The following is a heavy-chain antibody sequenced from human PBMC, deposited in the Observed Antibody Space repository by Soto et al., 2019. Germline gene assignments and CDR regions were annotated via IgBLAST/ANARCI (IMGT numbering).Heavy chain of an antibody. V-gene: IGHV5-51*01. CDR3: ARRYCSSTSCYGGEMDY. D-gene: IGHD2-2*01. CDR1: GYSFTSYW. CDR2: IYPGDSDT. Sequence: GESLKISCKGSGYSFTSYWIGWVRQMPGKGLEWMGIIYPGDSDTRYSPSFQGQVTISADKSISTAYLQWSGLKASDTAMYYCARRYCSSTSCYGGEMDYWGQGTLVTVSS. J-gene: IGHJ4*02.